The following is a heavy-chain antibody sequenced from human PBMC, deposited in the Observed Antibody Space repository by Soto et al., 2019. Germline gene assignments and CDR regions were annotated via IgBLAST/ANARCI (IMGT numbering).Heavy chain of an antibody. Sequence: QVQLVQSGAEVKKPGASVKVSCKASGYAFTTYNINWVRQAPGQGLEWMGWTNPNSGHTGYAQKFQGRITMSRDTSISTAYMELSSLRSEDTAIYYWTRGHNWFDPWGQGTLVTVSS. CDR2: TNPNSGHT. V-gene: IGHV1-8*01. J-gene: IGHJ5*02. CDR1: GYAFTTYN. CDR3: TRGHNWFDP.